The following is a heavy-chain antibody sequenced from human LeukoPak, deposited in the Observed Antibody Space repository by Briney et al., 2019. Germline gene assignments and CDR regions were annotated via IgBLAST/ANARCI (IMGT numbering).Heavy chain of an antibody. CDR3: AREANSRTMNRGARREYNWFDP. CDR1: GGTFRNYS. V-gene: IGHV1-69*05. Sequence: ASAKVSCKASGGTFRNYSVSWVRQAPGQGLEWMGGIVPIFRSGNYAQNFHDRVTTTTDESMITVYMELSSLTSDDTAVYYCAREANSRTMNRGARREYNWFDPWGQGTLVTVSS. J-gene: IGHJ5*02. CDR2: IVPIFRSG. D-gene: IGHD1/OR15-1a*01.